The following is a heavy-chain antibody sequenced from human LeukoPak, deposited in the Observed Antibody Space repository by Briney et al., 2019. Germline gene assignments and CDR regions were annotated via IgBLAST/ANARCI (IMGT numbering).Heavy chain of an antibody. D-gene: IGHD6-19*01. CDR1: GGSISSYY. CDR2: INHSGST. V-gene: IGHV4-34*01. Sequence: SETLSLTCTVSGGSISSYYWSWIRQPPGKGLEWIGEINHSGSTNYNPSLKSRVTISVDTSKNQFSLKLSSVTAADTAVYYCARVRAVAGPFDYWGQGTLVTVSS. CDR3: ARVRAVAGPFDY. J-gene: IGHJ4*02.